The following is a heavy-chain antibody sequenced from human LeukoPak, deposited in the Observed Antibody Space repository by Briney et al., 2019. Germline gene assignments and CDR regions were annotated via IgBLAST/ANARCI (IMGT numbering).Heavy chain of an antibody. V-gene: IGHV3-23*01. D-gene: IGHD1-1*01. CDR1: GFTFSSYW. J-gene: IGHJ4*02. CDR2: IRASGDGT. CDR3: AVNWNLDY. Sequence: GGSLRLSCAASGFTFSSYWMSWVRQAPGKGLEWVSVIRASGDGTFYADSVRGRFTISRDNSKTTLYLQMNSLRVEDTAVYYCAVNWNLDYWGQGALVTVSS.